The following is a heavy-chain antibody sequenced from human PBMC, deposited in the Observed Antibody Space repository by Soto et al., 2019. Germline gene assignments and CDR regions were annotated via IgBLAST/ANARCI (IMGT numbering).Heavy chain of an antibody. J-gene: IGHJ3*02. Sequence: QVQLVESGGGVVQPGRSLRLSCAASGFTFSSYGMHWVRQAPGKGLEWAAVISYDGSNKDYADSVKGRFTISRDNSKNTLYLQMNSLRAEDTAVYYCAAFTYYYDRSALEAFDIWGQGTMVTVSS. CDR2: ISYDGSNK. CDR1: GFTFSSYG. CDR3: AAFTYYYDRSALEAFDI. D-gene: IGHD3-22*01. V-gene: IGHV3-30*03.